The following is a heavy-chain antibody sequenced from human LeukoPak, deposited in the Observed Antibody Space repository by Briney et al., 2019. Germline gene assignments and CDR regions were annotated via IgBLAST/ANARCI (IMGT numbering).Heavy chain of an antibody. CDR3: ARGSNPRGAFDI. V-gene: IGHV4-34*01. Sequence: KPSETLSLTCAVYGGSFSGYYWSWIRQPPGKGLEWIGELNHSGSTNYNPSLKSRVTISVDTSKNQFSLKLSSVTAADTAVYYCARGSNPRGAFDIWGQGTMVTVSS. CDR1: GGSFSGYY. J-gene: IGHJ3*02. CDR2: LNHSGST.